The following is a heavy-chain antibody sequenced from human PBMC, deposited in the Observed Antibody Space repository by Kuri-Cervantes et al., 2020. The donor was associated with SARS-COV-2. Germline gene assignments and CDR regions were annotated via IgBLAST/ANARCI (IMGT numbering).Heavy chain of an antibody. V-gene: IGHV3-30*18. D-gene: IGHD5-12*01. CDR1: GFTFSRFG. J-gene: IGHJ4*02. Sequence: GGSLRLSCAASGFTFSRFGMHWVRQLPGKGPESVAFVSSDGVNQSYGESVKGRFTVSRDNSNNMLYLQMSSLSADDTAVYYCAKTRLQYSGKYALDSWGQGTLVTVSS. CDR2: VSSDGVNQ. CDR3: AKTRLQYSGKYALDS.